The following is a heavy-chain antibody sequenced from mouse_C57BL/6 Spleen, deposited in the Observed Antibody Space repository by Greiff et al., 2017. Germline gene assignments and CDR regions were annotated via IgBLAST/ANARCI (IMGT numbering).Heavy chain of an antibody. V-gene: IGHV5-9-1*02. CDR3: TRAYYYGSSPRAMDY. J-gene: IGHJ4*01. D-gene: IGHD1-1*01. CDR1: GFTFSSYA. Sequence: EVKLMESGEGLVKPGGSLKLSCAASGFTFSSYAMSWVRQTPEKRLEWVAYISSGGDYIYYADTVKGRFTISRDNARNTLYLQMSSLKSEDTAMYYCTRAYYYGSSPRAMDYWGQGTSVTVSS. CDR2: ISSGGDYI.